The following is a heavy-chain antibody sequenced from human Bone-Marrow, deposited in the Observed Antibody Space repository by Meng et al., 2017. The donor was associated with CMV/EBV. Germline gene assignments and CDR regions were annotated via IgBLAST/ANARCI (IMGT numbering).Heavy chain of an antibody. CDR1: GFTFSSYW. Sequence: GESLKISCAASGFTFSSYWMSWVRQAPGKGLEWVANIKQDGSEKYYVDSVKGRFTISRDNSKNTLYLQMNSLRAEDTAVYYCAKDLGGYNDYWGQGTLVTVSS. CDR2: IKQDGSEK. J-gene: IGHJ4*02. CDR3: AKDLGGYNDY. V-gene: IGHV3-7*01. D-gene: IGHD3-22*01.